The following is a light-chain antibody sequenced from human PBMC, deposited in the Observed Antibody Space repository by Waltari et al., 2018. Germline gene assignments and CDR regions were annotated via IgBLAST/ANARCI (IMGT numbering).Light chain of an antibody. CDR1: TRAVTNGHY. CDR3: LLSYSGAQVV. V-gene: IGLV7-46*01. Sequence: QAVVTQEPSLTVSPGGTVTLTCGSSTRAVTNGHYPYWFQQKPGQAPRTLIYYTSNNHSWTPARFSGSLLGGKAALTLSGAQPEDEAEYYCLLSYSGAQVVFGGGTKLTVL. J-gene: IGLJ2*01. CDR2: YTS.